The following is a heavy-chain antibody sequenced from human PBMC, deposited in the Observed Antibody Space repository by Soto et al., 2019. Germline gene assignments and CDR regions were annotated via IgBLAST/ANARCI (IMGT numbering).Heavy chain of an antibody. V-gene: IGHV1-69*12. J-gene: IGHJ6*02. CDR3: ARLEAAAGLYNSHGLDV. Sequence: QVQLVQSGAEVKKPGSSVKVSCKVSGGTFSNYAIDWVRLAPGHGLEWMGGIVPIFGTTYYTQKFQGRATIIADDSTTTAYLEKSSLRSEDTATYYCARLEAAAGLYNSHGLDVWGQGTAVTVAS. CDR1: GGTFSNYA. CDR2: IVPIFGTT. D-gene: IGHD6-13*01.